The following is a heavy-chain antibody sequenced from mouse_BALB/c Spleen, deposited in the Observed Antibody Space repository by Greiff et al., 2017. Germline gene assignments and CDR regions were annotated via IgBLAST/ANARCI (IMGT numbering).Heavy chain of an antibody. D-gene: IGHD1-1*01. Sequence: QVQLQQSGAELAKPGASVKMSCKASGYTFTSYWMHWVKQRPGQGLEWIGYINPSTGYTEYNQKFKDKATLTADKSSSTAYMQLSSLTSEDSAVYYCARPPYGSSPYYFDYWGQGTTLTVSS. CDR2: INPSTGYT. J-gene: IGHJ2*01. CDR1: GYTFTSYW. V-gene: IGHV1-7*01. CDR3: ARPPYGSSPYYFDY.